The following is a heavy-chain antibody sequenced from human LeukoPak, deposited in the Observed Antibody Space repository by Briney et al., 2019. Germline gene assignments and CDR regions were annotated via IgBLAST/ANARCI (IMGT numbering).Heavy chain of an antibody. CDR1: GGSFSGYY. D-gene: IGHD1-26*01. CDR3: ARDWAGGRWGENCFDY. J-gene: IGHJ4*02. Sequence: SETLSLTCAVYGGSFSGYYWSWIRQPPGKGLEWIGEINHSGSTNYNPSLKSRVTMSVDTSKNQFSLKLSSVTAADTAVYYCARDWAGGRWGENCFDYWGQGTLVTVSS. CDR2: INHSGST. V-gene: IGHV4-34*01.